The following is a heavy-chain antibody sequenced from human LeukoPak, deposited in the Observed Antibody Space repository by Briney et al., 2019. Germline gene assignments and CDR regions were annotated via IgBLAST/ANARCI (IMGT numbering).Heavy chain of an antibody. CDR3: ARARRLVQVIHDAFDI. CDR1: GFTFSSYA. J-gene: IGHJ3*02. V-gene: IGHV3-30*04. CDR2: ISYDGSNK. Sequence: GGSLRLSCAASGFTFSSYAMHWVRQAPGKGLEWVAVISYDGSNKYYADSVKGRFTISRDNSKNTLYLQMNSLRAEDTAVYYCARARRLVQVIHDAFDIWGQGTMVTVSS. D-gene: IGHD6-19*01.